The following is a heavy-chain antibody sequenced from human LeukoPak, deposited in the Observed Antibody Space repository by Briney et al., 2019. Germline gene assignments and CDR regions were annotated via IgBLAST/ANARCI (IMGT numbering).Heavy chain of an antibody. CDR2: IYSSGST. CDR1: VDSISSHY. D-gene: IGHD3-10*01. Sequence: SETLSLTCTLSVDSISSHYGSGIRQPAGEGLEWIGRIYSSGSTKYNPYLKSRVNMSVDTSKNQFSLQQSPVTAADTAVYYCAKDEPLITMVRGVLSHDMDVWGQGTTVGVSS. J-gene: IGHJ6*01. V-gene: IGHV4-4*07. CDR3: AKDEPLITMVRGVLSHDMDV.